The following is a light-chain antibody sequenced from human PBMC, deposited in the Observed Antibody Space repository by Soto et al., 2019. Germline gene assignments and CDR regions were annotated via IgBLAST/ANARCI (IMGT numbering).Light chain of an antibody. J-gene: IGLJ3*02. Sequence: QSALIQPASVSGSPGQSITISCTGTSSDVGGHNYVSWYQQHPGKAPKLMIYEVSSRPSGVSNRFSGSKSGNTASLTISGLQAEDEADYYCSSSTSSITRVFGGGTKLTVL. CDR1: SSDVGGHNY. V-gene: IGLV2-14*01. CDR3: SSSTSSITRV. CDR2: EVS.